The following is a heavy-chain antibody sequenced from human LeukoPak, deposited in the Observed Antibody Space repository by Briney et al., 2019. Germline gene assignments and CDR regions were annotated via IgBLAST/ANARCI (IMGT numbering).Heavy chain of an antibody. D-gene: IGHD6-19*01. J-gene: IGHJ4*01. CDR2: IYSGGST. CDR1: GFTVSSNY. CDR3: ARVYSSGWYYDY. Sequence: GGSLRLSCAASGFTVSSNYMSWVRQAPGKGLEWVSVIYSGGSTYYADSVKGRFTISRDNSKNTLYLQMNSLRAEDTAVYYCARVYSSGWYYDYWGQEPWSPSPQ. V-gene: IGHV3-53*01.